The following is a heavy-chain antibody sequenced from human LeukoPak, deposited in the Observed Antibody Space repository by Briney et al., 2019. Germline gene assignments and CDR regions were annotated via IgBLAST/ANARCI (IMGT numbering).Heavy chain of an antibody. D-gene: IGHD3-3*01. J-gene: IGHJ6*04. Sequence: PGGSLRLSCAASGFTFEDYGMSWVRQVPGKGLEWVSGINWNGGSTGYVDCVKGRFTISRDNANNSLYMHMNSLRPEDTALYYCARLQLGITIFGVVSPPDLWGKGTTVTVSS. CDR2: INWNGGST. CDR1: GFTFEDYG. CDR3: ARLQLGITIFGVVSPPDL. V-gene: IGHV3-20*04.